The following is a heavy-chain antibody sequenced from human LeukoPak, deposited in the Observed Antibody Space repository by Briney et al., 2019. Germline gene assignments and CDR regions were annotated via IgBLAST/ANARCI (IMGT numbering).Heavy chain of an antibody. V-gene: IGHV1-69*04. CDR1: GGTFSSYA. CDR3: AAYTYYDFWSGYYTLDY. J-gene: IGHJ4*02. Sequence: SVKVSYKASGGTFSSYAISWVRQAPGQGLEWMGRIIPILGIANYAQKFQGRVTITADKSTSTAYMELSSLRSEDTAVYYCAAYTYYDFWSGYYTLDYWGQGTLVTVSS. D-gene: IGHD3-3*01. CDR2: IIPILGIA.